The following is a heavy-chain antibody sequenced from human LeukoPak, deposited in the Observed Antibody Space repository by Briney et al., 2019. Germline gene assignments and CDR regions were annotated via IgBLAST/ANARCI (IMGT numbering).Heavy chain of an antibody. J-gene: IGHJ4*02. CDR1: GFTFSSYG. Sequence: GGSLRLSCAASGFTFSSYGMHWVRQAPGKGLEWVAVISYDGSNKYYADSVKGRFTISRDNSKNTLYLQMNSLRAEDTAVYYCAKIVFGGWSYRGYYFDYWGQGTLVTVSS. CDR2: ISYDGSNK. D-gene: IGHD6-19*01. CDR3: AKIVFGGWSYRGYYFDY. V-gene: IGHV3-30*18.